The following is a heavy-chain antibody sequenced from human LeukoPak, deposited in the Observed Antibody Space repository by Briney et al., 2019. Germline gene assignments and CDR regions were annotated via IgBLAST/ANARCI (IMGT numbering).Heavy chain of an antibody. J-gene: IGHJ6*02. Sequence: GGSLRLSCAASGSTFSTYWMHWVRQAPGKGLVWVSRINYDGSSTRHADSVKGRFTISRDNAKNTLYLQMNSLRAEDTAVYYCARTVFHSVGDDYYGMDVWGQGTTVTVSS. CDR1: GSTFSTYW. D-gene: IGHD1-26*01. CDR3: ARTVFHSVGDDYYGMDV. CDR2: INYDGSST. V-gene: IGHV3-74*01.